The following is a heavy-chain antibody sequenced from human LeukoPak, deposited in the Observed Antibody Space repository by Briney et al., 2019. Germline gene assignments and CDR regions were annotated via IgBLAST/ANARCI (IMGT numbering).Heavy chain of an antibody. Sequence: GGSLRLSCEASGFSFSNYFMSWIRQAPGKGLEWGSYITNSGRSTNYADAVKGRFTISRDNVKKSVYLEMTDLRAEDTAVYYCAREASGNYYVFDSWGQGTLVTVSS. CDR1: GFSFSNYF. CDR2: ITNSGRST. CDR3: AREASGNYYVFDS. D-gene: IGHD1-26*01. J-gene: IGHJ4*02. V-gene: IGHV3-11*04.